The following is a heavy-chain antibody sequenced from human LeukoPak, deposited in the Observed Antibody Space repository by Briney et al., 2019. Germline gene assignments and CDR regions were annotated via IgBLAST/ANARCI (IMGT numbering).Heavy chain of an antibody. CDR3: TTSSGWLGDYYYYMDV. CDR2: IKQDGSEK. D-gene: IGHD6-19*01. Sequence: GGSLRLSCAASGFTLSSYWMSWVRQAPGKGLEWVANIKQDGSEKYYVDSVKGRFTISRDNAKNSLYLQMNSLKTEDTAVYYCTTSSGWLGDYYYYMDVWGKGTTVTVSS. CDR1: GFTLSSYW. V-gene: IGHV3-7*03. J-gene: IGHJ6*03.